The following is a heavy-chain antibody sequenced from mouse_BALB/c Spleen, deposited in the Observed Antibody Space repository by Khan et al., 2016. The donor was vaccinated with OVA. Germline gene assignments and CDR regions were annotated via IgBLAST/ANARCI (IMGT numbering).Heavy chain of an antibody. CDR2: INSNGGST. Sequence: EVKLVESGGGLVQPGGSLKLSCAASGFTFSSYGMSWVRQTPETRLELVATINSNGGSTYYPDSVKGRFTISRDNAKNTLYLQMSSLKSEDTAMYYCARMARTINWGQGTTLTVSS. J-gene: IGHJ2*01. CDR1: GFTFSSYG. CDR3: ARMARTIN. V-gene: IGHV5-6-3*01.